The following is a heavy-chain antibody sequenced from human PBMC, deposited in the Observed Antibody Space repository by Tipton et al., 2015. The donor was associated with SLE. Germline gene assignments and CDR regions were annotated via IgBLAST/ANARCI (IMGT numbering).Heavy chain of an antibody. D-gene: IGHD3-16*01. J-gene: IGHJ4*02. CDR3: ATRYYDYIWGGSRKYFFDY. Sequence: TLSLTCTVSGYSISTGFYWGWIRQPPGKGLDWIGHVSPSGDTNYNPSLESRVTISRDTPNNQFSLKLNSVTAADTATYYCATRYYDYIWGGSRKYFFDYWGQGALVTVSS. CDR1: GYSISTGFY. CDR2: VSPSGDT. V-gene: IGHV4-38-2*02.